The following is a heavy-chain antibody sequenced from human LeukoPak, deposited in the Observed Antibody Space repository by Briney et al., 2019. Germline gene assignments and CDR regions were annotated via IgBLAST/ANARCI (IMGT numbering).Heavy chain of an antibody. D-gene: IGHD6-19*01. V-gene: IGHV5-51*01. J-gene: IGHJ6*02. CDR2: IYPGDSDT. CDR3: ARLDSAGYSSGWYGMDV. CDR1: GYSFTNNW. Sequence: GESLKISCQVSGYSFTNNWIAWVRQVPGKGLEWMGIIYPGDSDTRYSPSFQGQVTISADKSISTAYLQWSSLKASDTAMYYCARLDSAGYSSGWYGMDVWGQGTTVTVSS.